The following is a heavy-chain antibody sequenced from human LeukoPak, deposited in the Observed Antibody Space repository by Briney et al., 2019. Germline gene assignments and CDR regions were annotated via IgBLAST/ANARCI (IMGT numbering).Heavy chain of an antibody. J-gene: IGHJ6*02. V-gene: IGHV3-48*03. CDR1: GFTFSSYE. Sequence: GGSLRLSCAASGFTFSSYEMNWVRQAPGKGLEWVSYISHSNTIYYADSVKGRFTISRDNAKNSLYLQMNSLRAEDTAIYYCARDSHSSGWYGLDVWGQGTTVTVSS. CDR2: ISHSNTI. CDR3: ARDSHSSGWYGLDV. D-gene: IGHD6-19*01.